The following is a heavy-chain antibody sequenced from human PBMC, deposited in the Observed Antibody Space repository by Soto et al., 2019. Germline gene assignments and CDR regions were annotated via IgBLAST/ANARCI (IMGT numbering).Heavy chain of an antibody. V-gene: IGHV3-23*01. CDR1: GFTFSTYA. CDR3: AKGGSSWSRFDY. Sequence: EAQLLESGGGLVQPGGSLRLSCAASGFTFSTYAMSWVRQAPGKGLEWVSSISYNGGGTYYADSVKGRFTISRDNSKNTLSLQMNNLRADDSAVYYCAKGGSSWSRFDYWGQGTLVTVSS. CDR2: ISYNGGGT. D-gene: IGHD6-13*01. J-gene: IGHJ4*02.